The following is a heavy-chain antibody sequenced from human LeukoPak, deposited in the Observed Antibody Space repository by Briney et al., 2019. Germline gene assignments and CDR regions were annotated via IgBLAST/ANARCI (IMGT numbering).Heavy chain of an antibody. J-gene: IGHJ4*02. CDR3: ARGLGEEITFGDSFDY. V-gene: IGHV4-30-4*01. CDR2: IYYSGST. D-gene: IGHD3-16*01. CDR1: GGSIRSGDYY. Sequence: QTLSLNRPVSGGSIRSGDYYWSWIRPPPGKGLEWVGYIYYSGSTYYNPSLKSRVTISVDTSKNQFSLKLSSVTAADTAVYYCARGLGEEITFGDSFDYWGQGTLVTVSS.